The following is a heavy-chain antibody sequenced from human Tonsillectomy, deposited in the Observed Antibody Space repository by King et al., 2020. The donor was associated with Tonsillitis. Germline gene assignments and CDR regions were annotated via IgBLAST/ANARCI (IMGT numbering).Heavy chain of an antibody. V-gene: IGHV3-53*01. Sequence: VQLVESGGGLIQPGGSLRLSCAASGFSVSNFYMSWVRQAPGKGLEWVSILYSGGYTYYADSVKGRFTISRDGSKNTLYLQMNSLRAEDTAVYYCARGELRAFFDYWGKGTLVTVSS. D-gene: IGHD1-26*01. CDR2: LYSGGYT. J-gene: IGHJ4*02. CDR3: ARGELRAFFDY. CDR1: GFSVSNFY.